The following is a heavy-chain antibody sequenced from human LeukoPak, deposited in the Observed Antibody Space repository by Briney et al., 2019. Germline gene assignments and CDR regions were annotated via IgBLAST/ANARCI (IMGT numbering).Heavy chain of an antibody. CDR1: GGSISSGGYY. D-gene: IGHD3-10*01. CDR2: IYYSGST. CDR3: ARGVSWFGVFDY. Sequence: PSQTLSLTCTVSGGSISSGGYYWSWIRQHPGKGLEWIGYIYYSGSTYYNPSLKSRVTISVDTSKNQFSLKLSSVTAADTAVYYCARGVSWFGVFDYWGQGTLVTVSS. V-gene: IGHV4-31*03. J-gene: IGHJ4*02.